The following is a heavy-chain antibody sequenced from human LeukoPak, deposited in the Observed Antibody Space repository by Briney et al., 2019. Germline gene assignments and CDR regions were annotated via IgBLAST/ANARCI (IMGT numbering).Heavy chain of an antibody. Sequence: PSETLSLTCTVSSYSISSGYYWGWIRQPPGKGLEWIGNIYHSGNTYYKPSLKSRVTISVDTSRNQFSLKLSSVIAADTAVYYCARTTEGYCSSASCFGFSYSYYMDVWGKGTTVTVSS. J-gene: IGHJ6*03. D-gene: IGHD2-2*01. CDR1: SYSISSGYY. CDR2: IYHSGNT. CDR3: ARTTEGYCSSASCFGFSYSYYMDV. V-gene: IGHV4-38-2*02.